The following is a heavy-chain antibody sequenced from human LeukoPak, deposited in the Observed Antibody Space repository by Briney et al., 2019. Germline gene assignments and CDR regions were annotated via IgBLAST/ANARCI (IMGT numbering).Heavy chain of an antibody. D-gene: IGHD3-10*01. CDR2: IYTSGST. CDR3: ARDLIGGSGSYTQNWFDP. CDR1: GGSISSYY. J-gene: IGHJ5*02. V-gene: IGHV4-4*07. Sequence: TSETLSLTCTVSGGSISSYYWSWIRQPAGKGLEWIGRIYTSGSTNYNPSLKSRVTMSVDTSKNQFSLKLSSVTAADTAVDYCARDLIGGSGSYTQNWFDPWGQGTLVTVSS.